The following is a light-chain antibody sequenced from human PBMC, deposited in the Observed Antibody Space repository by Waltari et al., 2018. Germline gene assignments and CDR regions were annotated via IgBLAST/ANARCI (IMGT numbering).Light chain of an antibody. J-gene: IGKJ4*01. V-gene: IGKV4-1*01. CDR1: LSLFYSSNNKNY. CDR3: QQYYITPLS. CDR2: WAS. Sequence: DVVMTQSPDFLAVSLGERATIHCKSSLSLFYSSNNKNYFAWYQQKPGQPPKLLIYWASTRESGVPDRFSGSGSGTDFTLTISSLQAEDVAIYFCQQYYITPLSFGGGTRVEIK.